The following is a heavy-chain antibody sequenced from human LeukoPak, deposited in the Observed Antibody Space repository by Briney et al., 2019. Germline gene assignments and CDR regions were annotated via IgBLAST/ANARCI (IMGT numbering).Heavy chain of an antibody. Sequence: GASVKVSCKASGYTFTGYYMHWVRQAPGQGLEWMGRINPNSGGTNYAQKFQGRVTMTRDTSISTAYMELRSLRSDDTAVYYCARALGHYYDSSGLNDWGQGTLVTVSS. CDR1: GYTFTGYY. V-gene: IGHV1-2*06. J-gene: IGHJ4*02. D-gene: IGHD3-22*01. CDR2: INPNSGGT. CDR3: ARALGHYYDSSGLND.